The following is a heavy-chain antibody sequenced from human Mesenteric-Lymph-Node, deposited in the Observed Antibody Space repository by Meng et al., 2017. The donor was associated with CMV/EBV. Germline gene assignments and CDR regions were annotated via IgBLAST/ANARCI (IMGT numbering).Heavy chain of an antibody. D-gene: IGHD2-2*01. CDR3: ARGGIVVVPAAPPGY. J-gene: IGHJ4*02. CDR1: DFTFDDYD. V-gene: IGHV3-20*04. Sequence: GESLKISCAASDFTFDDYDMNWVRHVPGKGLEGVSGLNWNGSRTSYVDSEKGRFTIYRDNDKNSLYLQMKSLRVEGTAVYYCARGGIVVVPAAPPGYWGQGTLVTVSS. CDR2: LNWNGSRT.